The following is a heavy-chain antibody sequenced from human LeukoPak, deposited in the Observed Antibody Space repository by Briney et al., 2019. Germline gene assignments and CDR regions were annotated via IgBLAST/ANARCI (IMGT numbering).Heavy chain of an antibody. V-gene: IGHV3-11*04. D-gene: IGHD2-21*02. J-gene: IGHJ4*02. CDR2: ISSSSSTI. Sequence: PGGSLRLSCAASGFSFSEYYMRWIRQAPGKGLEWVSYISSSSSTIYYADSVKGRFTISRDNAKNSLYLQMNSLRDEDTAVYYCAREPCGGDCYSLDYWGQGTLVTVSS. CDR1: GFSFSEYY. CDR3: AREPCGGDCYSLDY.